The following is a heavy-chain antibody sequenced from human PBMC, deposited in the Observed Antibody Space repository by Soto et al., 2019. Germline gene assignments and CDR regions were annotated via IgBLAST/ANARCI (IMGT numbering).Heavy chain of an antibody. CDR1: VFTFSSYA. D-gene: IGHD7-27*01. V-gene: IGHV3-23*01. CDR3: AKGPGDMEAFDI. Sequence: VGSVRLSCASSVFTFSSYAMSWVRQSPGKGLEWVSAISGSGGSTYYADSVKGRFTISRDNSKNTLYLQMNSLRAEDTAVYYCAKGPGDMEAFDIWGQGTMVTVSS. J-gene: IGHJ3*02. CDR2: ISGSGGST.